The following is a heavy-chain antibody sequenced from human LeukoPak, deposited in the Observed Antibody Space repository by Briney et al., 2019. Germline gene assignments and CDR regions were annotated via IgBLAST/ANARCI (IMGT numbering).Heavy chain of an antibody. J-gene: IGHJ5*02. V-gene: IGHV3-21*06. D-gene: IGHD2-2*01. Sequence: KAGGSLRLSCEGSAFIFSGHWMNWVRQAPGKGLEWVSSITVSGTYTSYADSVKGRFTISRDNARNSLSLQMSSLRAEDTALYYCARDHCSSAACHLWFDPWGRGTLVTVSS. CDR1: AFIFSGHW. CDR2: ITVSGTYT. CDR3: ARDHCSSAACHLWFDP.